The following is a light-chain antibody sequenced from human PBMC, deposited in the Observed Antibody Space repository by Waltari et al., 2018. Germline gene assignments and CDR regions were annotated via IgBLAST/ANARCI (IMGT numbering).Light chain of an antibody. V-gene: IGKV4-1*01. Sequence: DIVLTQSPDSLAVSLGERATINCKARQKVFYNSNDKNYLVWYQQKSGQPPKLLIYWASTRESGVPDRFSGSGSGTEFTLTISNLQAEDVAVYYCQQSFTTPPTFGQGTKLEIK. J-gene: IGKJ2*01. CDR3: QQSFTTPPT. CDR1: QKVFYNSNDKNY. CDR2: WAS.